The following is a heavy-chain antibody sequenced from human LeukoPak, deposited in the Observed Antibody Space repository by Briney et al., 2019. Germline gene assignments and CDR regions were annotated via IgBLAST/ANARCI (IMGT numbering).Heavy chain of an antibody. Sequence: GRSLRLSCAASGFTFDDYAMHWVRQAPGKGLEWVSGISWNSGSIGYADSVKGRFTISRDNAKNSLYLQMDSLRAEDTALYYCASGLNSGYSYGYADYWGQGTLVTVSS. CDR1: GFTFDDYA. CDR3: ASGLNSGYSYGYADY. D-gene: IGHD5-18*01. CDR2: ISWNSGSI. V-gene: IGHV3-9*01. J-gene: IGHJ4*02.